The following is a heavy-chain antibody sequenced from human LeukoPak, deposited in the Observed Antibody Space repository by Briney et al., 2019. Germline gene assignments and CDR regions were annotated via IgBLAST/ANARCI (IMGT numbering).Heavy chain of an antibody. CDR2: IRNKANGGTT. CDR3: SRFYSSGWASGAFDI. D-gene: IGHD3-22*01. J-gene: IGHJ3*02. CDR1: GFTFSGYA. Sequence: GGSLRLSCTTSGFTFSGYAVSWVRQAPGKGLEWIGFIRNKANGGTTEYAASVKGRFTISRDDSKTIAHLQMSSLKTEDTAVYYCSRFYSSGWASGAFDIWGQGTMVTVSS. V-gene: IGHV3-49*04.